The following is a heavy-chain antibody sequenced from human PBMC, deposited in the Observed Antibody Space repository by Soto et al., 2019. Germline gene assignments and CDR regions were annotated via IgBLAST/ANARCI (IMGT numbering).Heavy chain of an antibody. J-gene: IGHJ4*02. V-gene: IGHV4-39*01. CDR1: GGSISTSSYY. D-gene: IGHD3-22*01. CDR2: IYYSGST. CDR3: ARDYDSSGDY. Sequence: QLQLQESGPGLVKPSETLSLTCTVSGGSISTSSYYWGWIRQPPGKGLEWIGSIYYSGSTYYNPSLKSRVTLSADTSKNQFSLKLSSVTAADTAVYYCARDYDSSGDYWGQGTLVTVSS.